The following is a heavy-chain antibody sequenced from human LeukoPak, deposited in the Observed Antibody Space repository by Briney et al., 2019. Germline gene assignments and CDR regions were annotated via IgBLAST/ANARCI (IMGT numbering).Heavy chain of an antibody. D-gene: IGHD3-22*01. J-gene: IGHJ4*02. Sequence: ASVKVSCKASGYTFSTYDINWFRQASGQGLEWMGWMSPNSGNAGFPQKFQDRVTMTRDTSISTAYMELTSLNSEDTAVYYCARDNFSDSSVLDHSSFDSWGQGTLVTVSS. CDR3: ARDNFSDSSVLDHSSFDS. CDR1: GYTFSTYD. CDR2: MSPNSGNA. V-gene: IGHV1-8*01.